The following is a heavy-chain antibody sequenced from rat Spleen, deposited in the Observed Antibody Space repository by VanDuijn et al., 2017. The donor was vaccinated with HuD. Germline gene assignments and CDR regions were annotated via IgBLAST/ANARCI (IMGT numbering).Heavy chain of an antibody. Sequence: EVQLVESGGGLVQPGRSLKLSCAASGFTFSDYNMAWVRQAPKKGLEWVAYISTSGGSTYYRDSVKGRFTVSRDNAKSTLYLQMDSLRSEDTATYYCAREGIYYYDGSYSSYVMDAWGQGASVTVSS. D-gene: IGHD1-12*02. CDR1: GFTFSDYN. V-gene: IGHV5-27*01. J-gene: IGHJ4*01. CDR2: ISTSGGST. CDR3: AREGIYYYDGSYSSYVMDA.